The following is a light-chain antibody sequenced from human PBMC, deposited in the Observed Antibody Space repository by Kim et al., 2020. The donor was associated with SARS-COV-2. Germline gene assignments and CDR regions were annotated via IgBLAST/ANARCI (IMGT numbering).Light chain of an antibody. CDR2: RDN. V-gene: IGLV3-1*01. CDR1: KLGDKY. Sequence: SVSPEQTASITFSGDKLGDKYASWYQQKPGQSPVVVIFRDNRRPSGIPERFSGSNSGNTATLTISGTQAMDEADYYCQAWDSSIYVFGTGTKVTVL. CDR3: QAWDSSIYV. J-gene: IGLJ1*01.